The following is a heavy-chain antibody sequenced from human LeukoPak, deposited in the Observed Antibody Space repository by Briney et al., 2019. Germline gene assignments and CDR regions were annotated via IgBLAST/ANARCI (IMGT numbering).Heavy chain of an antibody. D-gene: IGHD3-10*01. CDR3: ARPSVLLWFGG. CDR1: GFTFGSYA. Sequence: GGSLRLSCAASGFTFGSYAMSWVRQAPGKGLEWVSTISGSGGSPYYADSVKGRFTISRDNSKNTLYLQMNSLRAEDTAVYYCARPSVLLWFGGWGQGTLVTVSS. CDR2: ISGSGGSP. V-gene: IGHV3-23*01. J-gene: IGHJ4*02.